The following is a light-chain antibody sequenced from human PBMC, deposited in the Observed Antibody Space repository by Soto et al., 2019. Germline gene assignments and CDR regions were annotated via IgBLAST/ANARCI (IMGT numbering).Light chain of an antibody. CDR3: QQYNDWT. V-gene: IGKV3-15*01. J-gene: IGKJ1*01. CDR1: QSVSNN. CDR2: GAS. Sequence: EILLTQSPATLSVSPGDRATLSCRASQSVSNNLAWYQHKPGQAPRLLIYGASNRATGIPARFSASGSGTEFTLTISSLQSEYSAVYYCQQYNDWTFGQGTKVDIK.